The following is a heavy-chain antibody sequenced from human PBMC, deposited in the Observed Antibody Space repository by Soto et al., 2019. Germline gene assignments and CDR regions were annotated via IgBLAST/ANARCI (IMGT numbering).Heavy chain of an antibody. CDR1: GGTFSSYT. CDR3: PRDRGGYCSSTSCYKGDY. J-gene: IGHJ4*02. Sequence: QVQLVQSGAEVKKPGSSVKVSCKASGGTFSSYTISWVRQAPGQGLEWMGRIIPILGIANHAQKFQGRVTITADKCKNKAYRELSSLRSEDTAVYYCPRDRGGYCSSTSCYKGDYWGQGTLVTVSS. D-gene: IGHD2-2*02. V-gene: IGHV1-69*08. CDR2: IIPILGIA.